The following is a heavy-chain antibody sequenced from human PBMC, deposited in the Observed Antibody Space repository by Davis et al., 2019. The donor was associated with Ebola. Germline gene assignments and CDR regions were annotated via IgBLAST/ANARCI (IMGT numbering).Heavy chain of an antibody. CDR3: TSAYGDYDY. CDR2: IRSKANSYAT. Sequence: GESLKISCAASGFTFSSYGMHWVRQASGKGLEWVGRIRSKANSYATAYAASVKGRFTISRDDSKNTAYLQMNSLKTGDTAVYYCTSAYGDYDYWGQGTLVTVSS. D-gene: IGHD4-17*01. V-gene: IGHV3-73*01. J-gene: IGHJ4*02. CDR1: GFTFSSYG.